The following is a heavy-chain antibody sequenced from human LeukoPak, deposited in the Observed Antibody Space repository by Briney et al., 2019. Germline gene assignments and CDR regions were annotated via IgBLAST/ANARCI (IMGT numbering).Heavy chain of an antibody. Sequence: GESLKISCKGAGYSVTSYWIGWGRQLPGKGLEWMGIIYPGDSDTRYSPSFQGQVTISADTSISTAYLQWSSLKASDTAMYYCARLWDAAAYFDYWGQGTLVTVSS. CDR2: IYPGDSDT. CDR1: GYSVTSYW. V-gene: IGHV5-51*01. D-gene: IGHD2-15*01. CDR3: ARLWDAAAYFDY. J-gene: IGHJ4*02.